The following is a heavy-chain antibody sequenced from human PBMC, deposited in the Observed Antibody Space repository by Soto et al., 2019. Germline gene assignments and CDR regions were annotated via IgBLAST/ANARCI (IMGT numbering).Heavy chain of an antibody. CDR1: GASIDSSAYY. V-gene: IGHV4-39*07. Sequence: PSETLSLTCTVSGASIDSSAYYWAWIRQPPGKGLEWIGEINHSGSTNYNPSLKSRVTISVDTSKNQFSLKLSSVTAADTAVYYCARGNNWFDPWGQGTLVTVSS. CDR3: ARGNNWFDP. J-gene: IGHJ5*02. CDR2: INHSGST.